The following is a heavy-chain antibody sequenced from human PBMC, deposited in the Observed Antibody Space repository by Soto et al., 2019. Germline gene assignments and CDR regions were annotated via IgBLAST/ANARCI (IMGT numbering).Heavy chain of an antibody. V-gene: IGHV4-30-2*01. Sequence: PSETLSLTCAVSGGSISIGGYSWSCIRQPPGKGLEWIGYIYQSGSTYYNPSLKSRVTISVDRSRNQFSPKLSSVTAADTAVYFCATQSYSNSGAYYYYAMDVWGQGTTVTVSS. CDR3: ATQSYSNSGAYYYYAMDV. CDR1: GGSISIGGYS. D-gene: IGHD4-4*01. CDR2: IYQSGST. J-gene: IGHJ6*02.